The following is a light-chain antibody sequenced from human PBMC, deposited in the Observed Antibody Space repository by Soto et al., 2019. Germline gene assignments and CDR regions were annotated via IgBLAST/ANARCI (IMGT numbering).Light chain of an antibody. V-gene: IGLV2-11*01. CDR2: DAD. J-gene: IGLJ1*01. CDR3: SSYAGSSNV. Sequence: LTQPRSVSGSPGQSVTIACTGTSSDLGGCDYVSWYQQEPVIFDADKRPSGVPDRFSGSKSGNTASLPFSGLQTEDEADYYCSSYAGSSNVFGTGTKVTVL. CDR1: SSDLGGCDY.